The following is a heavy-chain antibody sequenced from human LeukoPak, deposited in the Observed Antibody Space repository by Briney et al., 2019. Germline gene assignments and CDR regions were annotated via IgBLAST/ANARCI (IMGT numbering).Heavy chain of an antibody. D-gene: IGHD1-14*01. CDR1: GGSISGYY. CDR3: ARRTAKWNHRSPEFDP. CDR2: IYFGGTT. Sequence: SETLSLTCTVSGGSISGYYWSWIRQPPGKGLEWIGDIYFGGTTNYKTSLKSRVTISLYTSTNQFSLNLTSVTAADTAEYFCARRTAKWNHRSPEFDPWGQGTLVIVSS. J-gene: IGHJ5*01. V-gene: IGHV4-59*08.